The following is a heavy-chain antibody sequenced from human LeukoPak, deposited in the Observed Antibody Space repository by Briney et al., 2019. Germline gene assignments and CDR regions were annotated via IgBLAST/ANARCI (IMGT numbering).Heavy chain of an antibody. CDR1: GGSFSGYY. Sequence: KPSETLSLTCAVYGGSFSGYYWSWIRQPPGKGLEWIGEINHSGNTNYNPSLKSRVTISVDTSKNQISLNLNSVTAADAAVCYCARAEVTTWNYWGQGTLVTVSS. CDR2: INHSGNT. J-gene: IGHJ4*02. D-gene: IGHD4-17*01. V-gene: IGHV4-34*01. CDR3: ARAEVTTWNY.